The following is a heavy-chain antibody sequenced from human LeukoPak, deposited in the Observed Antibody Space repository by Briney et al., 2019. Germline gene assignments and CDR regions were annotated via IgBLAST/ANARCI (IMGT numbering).Heavy chain of an antibody. CDR3: ARGVGVAAAGTRFDP. CDR1: GYTFTSYY. D-gene: IGHD6-13*01. V-gene: IGHV1-46*01. Sequence: ASVKVSCKASGYTFTSYYMHWVRQAPGQGLEWMGIINPSGGSTSYAQKFQGRVTMTRDTSTSTVYMELSSLRSEDTAVYYCARGVGVAAAGTRFDPWGQGTLATVSS. J-gene: IGHJ5*02. CDR2: INPSGGST.